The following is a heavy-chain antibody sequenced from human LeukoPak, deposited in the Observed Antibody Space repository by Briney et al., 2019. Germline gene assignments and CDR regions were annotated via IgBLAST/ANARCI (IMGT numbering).Heavy chain of an antibody. J-gene: IGHJ4*02. Sequence: PSGTLSLTCAVSGGSISSSNWWSWVRQPPGKGLEWIGSIYYSGNTYYNPSLKSRVSISVDTSKNHFSLKLSSVTAADTAVYYCASSTAPPYYFDYWGQGTLVTVSS. D-gene: IGHD2-21*02. CDR1: GGSISSSNW. CDR3: ASSTAPPYYFDY. V-gene: IGHV4-4*02. CDR2: IYYSGNT.